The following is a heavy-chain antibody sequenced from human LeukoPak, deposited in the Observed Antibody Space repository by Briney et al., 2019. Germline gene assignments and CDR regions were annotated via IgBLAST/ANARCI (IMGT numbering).Heavy chain of an antibody. CDR1: GFTFSSYW. Sequence: GGSLRLSCAASGFTFSSYWMSWVRQAPGKGLEWVANIKQDGNEENYVDSVKGRFTISRDNAKSSLYLQMNSLRAEDTAVYYCASLYYGAADYWGQGTLVTVSS. D-gene: IGHD4-17*01. CDR3: ASLYYGAADY. V-gene: IGHV3-7*03. CDR2: IKQDGNEE. J-gene: IGHJ4*02.